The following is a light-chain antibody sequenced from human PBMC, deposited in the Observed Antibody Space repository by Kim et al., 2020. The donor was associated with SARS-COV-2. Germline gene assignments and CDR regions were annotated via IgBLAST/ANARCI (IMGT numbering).Light chain of an antibody. CDR1: SSNIGSNY. J-gene: IGLJ1*01. Sequence: QAVVTQPPSASGTPGQRVTISCSEGSSNIGSNYVYWYQHLPGTAPKLLIYRNNQRPSGVPDRFSGSKSATSASLAISGLRSEDEADYYCAAWDDSLSGYVFGSGTKVTVL. CDR3: AAWDDSLSGYV. V-gene: IGLV1-47*01. CDR2: RNN.